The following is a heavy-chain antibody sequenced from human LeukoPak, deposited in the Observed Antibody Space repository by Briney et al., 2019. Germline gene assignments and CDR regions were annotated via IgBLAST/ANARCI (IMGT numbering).Heavy chain of an antibody. D-gene: IGHD6-13*01. CDR3: ARGIADPYSFDS. V-gene: IGHV4-59*12. J-gene: IGHJ4*02. CDR2: IYYTGST. CDR1: GGSINSLY. Sequence: SETLSLTCSVSGGSINSLYWSWIRQPPGKGLEWIGYIYYTGSTNYNPSLKSRVTMFVDTSKNQFSLRLSSVTAADTAVYYCARGIADPYSFDSWGQGTLVTVSS.